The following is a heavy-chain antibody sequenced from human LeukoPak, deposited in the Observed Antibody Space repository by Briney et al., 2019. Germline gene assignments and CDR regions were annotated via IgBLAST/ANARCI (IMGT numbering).Heavy chain of an antibody. V-gene: IGHV3-53*01. Sequence: GGSLRLSCAASEFSVGSNYMTWVRQAPGKGLEWVSLIYSGGSTYYADSVKGRFTISRDNSKNTLYLQMNSLRAEDTAVYYCAKRVVDYWGQGTLVTVSS. D-gene: IGHD1-1*01. J-gene: IGHJ4*02. CDR1: EFSVGSNY. CDR3: AKRVVDY. CDR2: IYSGGST.